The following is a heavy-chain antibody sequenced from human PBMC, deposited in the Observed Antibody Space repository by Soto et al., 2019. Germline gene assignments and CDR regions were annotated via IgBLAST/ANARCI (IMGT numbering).Heavy chain of an antibody. D-gene: IGHD5-12*01. J-gene: IGHJ3*02. V-gene: IGHV4-34*01. CDR3: ARGIRRDGYNSGAFDI. CDR2: INQRGGT. Sequence: QVQLQQWGAGLLKPSETLSLTCAVYVESFRGYYWSWIRQPPGKGLEWIGEINQRGGTNYNPSLQSRVTMSVDTSKNQFSLRLSSGTAADTAVYYCARGIRRDGYNSGAFDIWGQGTMVRVSS. CDR1: VESFRGYY.